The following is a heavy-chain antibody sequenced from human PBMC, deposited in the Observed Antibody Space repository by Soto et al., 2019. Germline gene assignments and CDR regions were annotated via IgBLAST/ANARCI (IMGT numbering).Heavy chain of an antibody. D-gene: IGHD3-22*01. J-gene: IGHJ5*02. CDR1: GGSFSGYD. CDR2: INHSGST. V-gene: IGHV4-34*01. Sequence: SETLSLTCAVYGGSFSGYDWSWIRQPPGKGLEWIGEINHSGSTNYNPSLKSRVTISVDTSKNQFSLKLSSVTAADTAVYYCARVKPITMIVVVTNWFDPWGQGTLVTVSS. CDR3: ARVKPITMIVVVTNWFDP.